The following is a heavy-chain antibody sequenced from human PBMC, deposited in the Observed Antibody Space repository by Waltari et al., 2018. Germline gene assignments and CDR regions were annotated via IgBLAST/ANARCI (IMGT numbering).Heavy chain of an antibody. D-gene: IGHD5-12*01. J-gene: IGHJ4*02. CDR1: GYTFTSYA. CDR2: INAGNGNT. V-gene: IGHV1-3*01. Sequence: QVQLVQSWSEVKKPGASVKVSCKASGYTFTSYAMHLVRQAPGQRREWMGWINAGNGNTKYSQKFQGRVTITRDTSASTAYMELSSLRSEDTAVYYCERSAATDIVAPIGDYWGQGTLVTVSS. CDR3: ERSAATDIVAPIGDY.